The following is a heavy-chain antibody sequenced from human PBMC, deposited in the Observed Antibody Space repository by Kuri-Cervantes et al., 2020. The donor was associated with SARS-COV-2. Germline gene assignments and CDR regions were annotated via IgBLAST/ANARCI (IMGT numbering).Heavy chain of an antibody. CDR2: ISSNGGST. J-gene: IGHJ5*02. D-gene: IGHD1-26*01. CDR1: GFTFSSYA. CDR3: ATARFQWELLPLSS. V-gene: IGHV3-64D*08. Sequence: GGSLRLSCSASGFTFSSYAMHWVRQAPGKGLEYVSAISSNGGSTYYADSVKGRFTISRDNSKNTLYLQMSSLRAEDTAVYYCATARFQWELLPLSSWGQGTLVTVSS.